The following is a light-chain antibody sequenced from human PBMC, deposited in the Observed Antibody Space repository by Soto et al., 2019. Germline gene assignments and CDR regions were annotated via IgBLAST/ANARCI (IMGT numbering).Light chain of an antibody. V-gene: IGKV1-39*01. CDR3: QQSYSTPQLT. J-gene: IGKJ4*01. Sequence: DIQMTQSPSSLSASVGDRVTITVRASQSISSYLNWYQQKPGKAPKLLIYAASSLQSGVPSRFSGGVSGTDFTLTISSLQPEDFATYYCQQSYSTPQLTFGGGTKVEIK. CDR2: AAS. CDR1: QSISSY.